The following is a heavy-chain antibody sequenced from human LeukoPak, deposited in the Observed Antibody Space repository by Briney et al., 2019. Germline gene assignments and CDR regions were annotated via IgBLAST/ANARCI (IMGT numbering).Heavy chain of an antibody. D-gene: IGHD2-2*01. CDR3: ARDYCSSTSCLFDY. J-gene: IGHJ4*02. CDR2: INPNSGDT. Sequence: ASVKVSCKASGYTFTGYHMHWVRQAPGQGLEWMGRINPNSGDTNYAQKFQGRVTMTRDTSISTAYMELSRLRSDDTAVYCCARDYCSSTSCLFDYWGQGTLVTVSS. CDR1: GYTFTGYH. V-gene: IGHV1-2*06.